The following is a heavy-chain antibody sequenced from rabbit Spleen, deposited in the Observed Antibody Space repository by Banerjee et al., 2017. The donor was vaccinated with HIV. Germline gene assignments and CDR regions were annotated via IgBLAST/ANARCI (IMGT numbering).Heavy chain of an antibody. CDR2: IDSSDGDT. D-gene: IGHD8-1*01. V-gene: IGHV1S45*01. Sequence: LEESGGGLVKPGGTLTLTCTVSGFSFSSNWICWVRQAPGKGLEWIACIDSSDGDTDYANWPKGRFTISRTSSTTVTLQMTSLTAADTATYFCARDTASSFSSYGMDLWGPGTLVPS. CDR3: ARDTASSFSSYGMDL. J-gene: IGHJ6*01. CDR1: GFSFSSNW.